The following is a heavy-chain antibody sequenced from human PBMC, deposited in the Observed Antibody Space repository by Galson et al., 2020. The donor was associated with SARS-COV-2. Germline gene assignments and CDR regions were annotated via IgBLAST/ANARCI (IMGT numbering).Heavy chain of an antibody. J-gene: IGHJ6*03. V-gene: IGHV4-4*07. CDR2: SYVTGNI. CDR1: GGSITSFY. Sequence: SETLSLTCTVSGGSITSFYWTWMRQPAGQGLQWIGRSYVTGNIKYNPSLESRVTMSVDRSKNQFSLKLTSVTAADTAVYYCATSTSRGWQTYYYHIDVWGKGTTVIVSS. D-gene: IGHD6-19*01. CDR3: ATSTSRGWQTYYYHIDV.